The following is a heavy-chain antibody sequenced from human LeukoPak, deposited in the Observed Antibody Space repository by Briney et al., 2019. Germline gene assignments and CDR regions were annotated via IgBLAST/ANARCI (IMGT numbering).Heavy chain of an antibody. CDR1: GGSISSSSYY. J-gene: IGHJ5*02. CDR2: IYYSGYA. D-gene: IGHD2-15*01. CDR3: AGGGVVVYNWFDP. Sequence: SETLSLTCTVSGGSISSSSYYWGWIRQPPGKGLEWIGSIYYSGYAYYNPSLKSRVTISVDTSKNQFSLKLSSVTAADTAMYYCAGGGVVVYNWFDPWGQGTLVTVSS. V-gene: IGHV4-39*07.